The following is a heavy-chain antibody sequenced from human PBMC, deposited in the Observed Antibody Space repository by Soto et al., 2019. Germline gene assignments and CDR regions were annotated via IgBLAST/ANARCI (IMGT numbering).Heavy chain of an antibody. CDR1: GVSISSGNW. CDR3: ARLVYDTRLNYMYFEF. V-gene: IGHV4-4*02. D-gene: IGHD2-8*01. J-gene: IGHJ4*02. CDR2: IFHDGTA. Sequence: SETLSLTCAVSGVSISSGNWWTWVRRTPQRGLEYIGEIFHDGTANYYPSFERRVAISVDTSKNQFSLKLTSVTAADTAIYFCARLVYDTRLNYMYFEFWGKGALVNVSA.